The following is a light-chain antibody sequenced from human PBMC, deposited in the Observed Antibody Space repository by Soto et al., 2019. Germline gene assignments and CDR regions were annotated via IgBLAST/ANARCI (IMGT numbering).Light chain of an antibody. V-gene: IGLV3-21*04. J-gene: IGLJ2*01. CDR3: QVWDSSSDHPDVV. Sequence: SYELTQPPSVSVAPGKTARITCGGNNIGSKSVHWYQQKPRQAPVLVIYYDSDRPSGIPERFAGSNSGNTATLTISRVEAGDEADYYCQVWDSSSDHPDVVFGGGTKLTVL. CDR1: NIGSKS. CDR2: YDS.